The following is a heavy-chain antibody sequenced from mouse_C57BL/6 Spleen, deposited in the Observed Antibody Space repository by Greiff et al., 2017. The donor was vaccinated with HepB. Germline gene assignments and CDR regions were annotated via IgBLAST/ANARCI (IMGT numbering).Heavy chain of an antibody. CDR2: IDPSDSYT. V-gene: IGHV1-50*01. CDR3: ARSGSSY. D-gene: IGHD1-1*01. J-gene: IGHJ2*01. CDR1: GYTFTSYW. Sequence: QLQQSGAELVKPGASVKLSCKASGYTFTSYWMQWVKQRPGQGLEWIGEIDPSDSYTNYNQKFKGKATFTVDTSSSTAYMQLSSLTSEDSAVYYCARSGSSYWGQGTTLTVSS.